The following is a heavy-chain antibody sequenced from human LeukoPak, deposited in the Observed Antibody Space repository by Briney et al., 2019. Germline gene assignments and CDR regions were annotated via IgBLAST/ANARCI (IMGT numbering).Heavy chain of an antibody. Sequence: GGSLRLSCAASGFTFSSYGMHWVRQAPGKGLECVAFIRYDGSNKYYADSVKGRFTISRDNSKNTLYLQMNSLRAEDTAVYYCAKGPITMIVVVMTYFDYWGQGTLVTVSS. CDR2: IRYDGSNK. CDR1: GFTFSSYG. D-gene: IGHD3-22*01. V-gene: IGHV3-30*02. CDR3: AKGPITMIVVVMTYFDY. J-gene: IGHJ4*02.